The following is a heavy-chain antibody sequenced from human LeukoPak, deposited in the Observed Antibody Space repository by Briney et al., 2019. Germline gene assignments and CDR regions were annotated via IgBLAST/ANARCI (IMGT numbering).Heavy chain of an antibody. CDR3: GTHGSGNFGPWRY. CDR2: ISGSGGST. D-gene: IGHD3-10*01. J-gene: IGHJ4*02. V-gene: IGHV3-23*01. CDR1: GFTFSSYA. Sequence: GGSLRLSCAASGFTFSSYAMSWVRQAPGKGLEWVSAISGSGGSTYYADSVKGRFTISRDNSGSTLYLHMNSLRAEDTAIYYCGTHGSGNFGPWRYWGQGTLVTVSS.